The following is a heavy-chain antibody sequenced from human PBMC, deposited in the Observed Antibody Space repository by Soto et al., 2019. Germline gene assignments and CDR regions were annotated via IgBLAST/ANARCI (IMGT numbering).Heavy chain of an antibody. CDR3: ARSPSSSWYGGGAFDI. J-gene: IGHJ3*02. V-gene: IGHV4-4*02. CDR1: GGSTSSSNW. Sequence: SETLSLTCTVSGGSTSSSNWWSWVRQPPGKGLEWIGEIYHSGSTNYNPSLQRRVTTSVDKSENQFSLKMRSVTAADTAVYYCARSPSSSWYGGGAFDIWGQGTMVTVSS. CDR2: IYHSGST. D-gene: IGHD6-13*01.